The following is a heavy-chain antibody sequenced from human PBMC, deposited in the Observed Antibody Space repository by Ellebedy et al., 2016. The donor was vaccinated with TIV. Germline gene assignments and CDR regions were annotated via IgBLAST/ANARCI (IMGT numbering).Heavy chain of an antibody. CDR2: IWYDGSNK. D-gene: IGHD5-18*01. Sequence: GESLKISCAASGFTFSSYGMHWVRQAPGKGLEWVAVIWYDGSNKYYADSVKGRFTISRDNSKNTLYLQMNSLRAEDTAVYYCARVAPPPQMWIQLWYFDYWGQGTLVTVSS. J-gene: IGHJ4*02. V-gene: IGHV3-33*01. CDR3: ARVAPPPQMWIQLWYFDY. CDR1: GFTFSSYG.